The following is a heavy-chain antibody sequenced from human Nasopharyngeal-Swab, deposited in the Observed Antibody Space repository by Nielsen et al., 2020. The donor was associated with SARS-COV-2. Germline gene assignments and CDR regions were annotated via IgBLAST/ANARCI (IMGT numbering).Heavy chain of an antibody. CDR3: AKLPHGTYYDYFDY. Sequence: GESLKISCAASGFTFSSYSMNWVRQAPGKGLEWVSSISSSSSYIYYADSVKGRFTISRDNAKNPLYLQMNSLRAEDTALYYCAKLPHGTYYDYFDYWGQGTLVTVSS. CDR1: GFTFSSYS. D-gene: IGHD1-26*01. J-gene: IGHJ4*02. CDR2: ISSSSSYI. V-gene: IGHV3-21*04.